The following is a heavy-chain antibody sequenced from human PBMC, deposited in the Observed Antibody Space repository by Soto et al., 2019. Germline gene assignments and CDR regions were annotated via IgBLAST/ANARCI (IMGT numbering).Heavy chain of an antibody. J-gene: IGHJ4*02. CDR2: IWYDGSNK. Sequence: GGSLRLSCAASGFTFSSYGMHWVRQAPGKGLEWVAVIWYDGSNKYYADSVKGRFTISRDNSKNTLYLQMNSLRAEDTAVYYCARERDPYYFDYWGQGTLVTVS. V-gene: IGHV3-33*01. CDR1: GFTFSSYG. CDR3: ARERDPYYFDY.